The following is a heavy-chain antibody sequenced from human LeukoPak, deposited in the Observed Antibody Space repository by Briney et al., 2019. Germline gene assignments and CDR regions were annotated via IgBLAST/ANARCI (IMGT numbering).Heavy chain of an antibody. Sequence: ASVKVSCKASGGTFSSYAISWVRQAPGQGLEWMGGIIPIFGTANYAQKFQGRVTITTDESTSTAYMELSSLRSEDTAVYCCAMSVTDAFVIWGQGTMVTVSS. D-gene: IGHD4-11*01. J-gene: IGHJ3*02. V-gene: IGHV1-69*05. CDR3: AMSVTDAFVI. CDR1: GGTFSSYA. CDR2: IIPIFGTA.